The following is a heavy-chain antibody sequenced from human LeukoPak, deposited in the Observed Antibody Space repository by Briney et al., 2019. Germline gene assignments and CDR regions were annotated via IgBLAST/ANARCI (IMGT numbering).Heavy chain of an antibody. CDR3: AKAPVTTCRGAFCYPFDY. Sequence: GGSLRLSCAASGFTLSSYAMSWVRQGPGKGLEWVSAISVSGNTYHADSVKGRFTISRDSSKNTLFLQMNRLRPEDAAVYYCAKAPVTTCRGAFCYPFDYWGLGTLVTVSS. CDR2: ISVSGNT. V-gene: IGHV3-23*01. CDR1: GFTLSSYA. J-gene: IGHJ4*02. D-gene: IGHD2-15*01.